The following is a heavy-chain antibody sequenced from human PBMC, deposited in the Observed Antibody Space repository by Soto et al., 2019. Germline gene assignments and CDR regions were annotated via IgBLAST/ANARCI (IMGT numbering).Heavy chain of an antibody. J-gene: IGHJ3*02. V-gene: IGHV5-51*01. CDR3: AREGVVRGVNPPHDAFDI. CDR1: GYSFTSYW. CDR2: IYPGDSDT. Sequence: GESLKISCKGSGYSFTSYWIGWVRQMPGKGLEWMGIIYPGDSDTRYSPSFQGQVTISADKSISTAYLQWSSLKASDTAMYYCAREGVVRGVNPPHDAFDIWGQGTMVTVSS. D-gene: IGHD3-10*01.